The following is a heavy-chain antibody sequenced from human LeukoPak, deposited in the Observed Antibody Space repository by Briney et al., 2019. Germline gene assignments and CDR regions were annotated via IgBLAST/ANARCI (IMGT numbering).Heavy chain of an antibody. V-gene: IGHV3-64*01. CDR3: ARGEPYYYDSSGYYIDY. D-gene: IGHD3-22*01. J-gene: IGHJ4*02. CDR1: GFTFSSYA. Sequence: GGSLRLSCAASGFTFSSYAMSWVRQAPGKGLEYVSAISSNGGSTYYANSVKGRFTISRDNSKNTLYLQMGSLRAEDMAVYYCARGEPYYYDSSGYYIDYWGQGTLVTVSS. CDR2: ISSNGGST.